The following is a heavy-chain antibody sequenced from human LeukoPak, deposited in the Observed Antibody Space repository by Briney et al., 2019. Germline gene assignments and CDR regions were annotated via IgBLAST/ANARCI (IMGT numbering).Heavy chain of an antibody. CDR3: AREVNNYYDSSGYFTNWFDP. Sequence: ASVKVSCKASGYTFTSYAMNWVRQAPGQGLEWMGWINTNTGNPTYAQGFTGRFVFSLDTSVSTAYLQISSLKAEDTAVYYCAREVNNYYDSSGYFTNWFDPWGQGTLVTVSS. J-gene: IGHJ5*02. V-gene: IGHV7-4-1*02. CDR2: INTNTGNP. D-gene: IGHD3-22*01. CDR1: GYTFTSYA.